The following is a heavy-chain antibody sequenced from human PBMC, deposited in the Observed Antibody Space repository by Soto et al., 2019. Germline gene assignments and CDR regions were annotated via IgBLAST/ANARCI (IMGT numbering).Heavy chain of an antibody. V-gene: IGHV3-15*07. CDR3: TTDIWSGRGLDY. CDR2: IKRKIDGETT. J-gene: IGHJ4*02. Sequence: GGSLRLSCKASGFGFSNAWMNWVRQTPGKGLEWVGHIKRKIDGETTDYTAPVKGRFTISRDDSENTLYLQMSSLKTEDTALYYCTTDIWSGRGLDYWGQGTQVTVSS. CDR1: GFGFSNAW. D-gene: IGHD1-26*01.